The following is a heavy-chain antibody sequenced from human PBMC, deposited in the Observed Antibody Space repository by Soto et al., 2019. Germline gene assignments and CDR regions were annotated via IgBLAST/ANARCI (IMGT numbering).Heavy chain of an antibody. D-gene: IGHD2-15*01. J-gene: IGHJ5*01. V-gene: IGHV4-30-4*01. Sequence: SETLSLTCSVSGDSISTVDYFWSWIRQPPGQALEYIGYIYKSATTYYNPSFEGRVAISLDTSKSHFSLNVTSVTAADTAVYFCARGRYCLTGRCFPNWFDSWGQGTLVTVSS. CDR3: ARGRYCLTGRCFPNWFDS. CDR2: IYKSATT. CDR1: GDSISTVDYF.